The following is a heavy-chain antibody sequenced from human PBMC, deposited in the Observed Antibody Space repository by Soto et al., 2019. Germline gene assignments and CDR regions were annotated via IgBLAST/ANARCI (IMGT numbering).Heavy chain of an antibody. J-gene: IGHJ4*02. CDR1: GFTFSDYY. D-gene: IGHD6-19*01. Sequence: GGSLRLSCAGSGFTFSDYYMTWIRQAPGKGLEWVSYINTLSSAIYYADSVKGRFTISRDNTKNSLYLQMNSLRAEDTAVYYCARRLQWQLRPLDSWGRGTLVTVSS. V-gene: IGHV3-11*01. CDR3: ARRLQWQLRPLDS. CDR2: INTLSSAI.